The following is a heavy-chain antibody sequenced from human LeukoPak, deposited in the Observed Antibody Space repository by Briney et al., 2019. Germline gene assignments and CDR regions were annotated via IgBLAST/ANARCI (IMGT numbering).Heavy chain of an antibody. CDR3: ASSSSLLRDAFDI. J-gene: IGHJ3*02. Sequence: ASVKVSCKASGYTFTSYDINWARQATGQGLEWMGWMNPNSGNTGYSQKFQGRATITRNTSISTAYMELSSLRSEDTAVYYCASSSSLLRDAFDIWGQGTIVTVSS. CDR2: MNPNSGNT. D-gene: IGHD2-2*01. CDR1: GYTFTSYD. V-gene: IGHV1-8*03.